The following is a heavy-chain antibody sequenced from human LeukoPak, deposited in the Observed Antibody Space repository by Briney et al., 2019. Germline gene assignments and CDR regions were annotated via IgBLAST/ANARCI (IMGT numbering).Heavy chain of an antibody. D-gene: IGHD3-22*01. CDR2: IYSGGST. J-gene: IGHJ4*02. Sequence: GGSLRLSCAASGFIFSTNYMNWGRQAPGKGLEWVSDIYSGGSTYYADSVKGIFTISRDNSKNTLYLQMNTLRAEDTAVYYCARDRGYYDSCGYYLDYWGQGTLVTVSS. CDR1: GFIFSTNY. V-gene: IGHV3-66*01. CDR3: ARDRGYYDSCGYYLDY.